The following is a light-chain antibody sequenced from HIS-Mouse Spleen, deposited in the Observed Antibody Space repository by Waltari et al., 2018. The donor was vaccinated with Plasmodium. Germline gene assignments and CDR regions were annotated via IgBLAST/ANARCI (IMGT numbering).Light chain of an antibody. J-gene: IGLJ2*01. CDR3: QAWDSSTVV. CDR2: QDS. Sequence: SYELTQPPSVSVSPGQTASITCSGDKLGDKYACWYQQKPGQSPVLVIYQDSKRSSGSPERCSGSNSGNTATLTISGTQAMDEADYYCQAWDSSTVVFGGGTKLTVL. CDR1: KLGDKY. V-gene: IGLV3-1*01.